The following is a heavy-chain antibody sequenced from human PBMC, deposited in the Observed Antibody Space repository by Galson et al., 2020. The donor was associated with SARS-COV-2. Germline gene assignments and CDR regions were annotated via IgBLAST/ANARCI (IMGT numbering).Heavy chain of an antibody. V-gene: IGHV4-34*01. D-gene: IGHD6-13*01. CDR3: ARHRYSSSWYGAHNWFDP. J-gene: IGHJ5*02. Sequence: SETLSLTCAVYGGFFSGYYWSWIRQPPGKGLEWIGEINHSGSTNYNPSLKSRVTISVDTSKNQFSLKLSSVTAADTAVYYCARHRYSSSWYGAHNWFDPWGQGTLVTVSS. CDR1: GGFFSGYY. CDR2: INHSGST.